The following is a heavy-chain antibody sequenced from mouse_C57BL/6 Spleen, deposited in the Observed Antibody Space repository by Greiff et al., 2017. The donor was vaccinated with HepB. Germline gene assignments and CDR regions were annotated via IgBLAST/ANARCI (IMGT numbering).Heavy chain of an antibody. J-gene: IGHJ2*01. CDR1: GYTFTSYW. D-gene: IGHD2-2*01. CDR2: IDPSDSYT. V-gene: IGHV1-69*01. CDR3: ATPYGYDSYYFDY. Sequence: QVQLQQPGAELVMPGASVKLSCKASGYTFTSYWMHWVKQRPGQGLEWIGEIDPSDSYTNSNQKFKGKSTLTVDKSSSTAYMQLSSLTSEDSAVYYCATPYGYDSYYFDYWGQGTTLTVSS.